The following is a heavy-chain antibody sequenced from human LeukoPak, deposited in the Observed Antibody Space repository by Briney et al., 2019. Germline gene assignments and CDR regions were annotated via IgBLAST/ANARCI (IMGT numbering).Heavy chain of an antibody. J-gene: IGHJ4*02. CDR2: ISYDGSNE. CDR1: EFTFSSYT. D-gene: IGHD3-3*01. CDR3: ARAPSGYYPYFDY. Sequence: GGSLRLSCAASEFTFSSYTMHWVRQAPGKGLEWVAVISYDGSNEYYADSVKGRFTISRDNSKSTLYLQMNSLRAEDATMYYCARAPSGYYPYFDYWVQGTLVTVSS. V-gene: IGHV3-30*04.